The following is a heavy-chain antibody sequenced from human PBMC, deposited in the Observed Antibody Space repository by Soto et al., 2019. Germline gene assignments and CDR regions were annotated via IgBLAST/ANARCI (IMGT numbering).Heavy chain of an antibody. CDR2: INHDGSEK. J-gene: IGHJ5*02. CDR1: GFTFTSYW. CDR3: ARSRNLDP. V-gene: IGHV3-7*03. D-gene: IGHD1-1*01. Sequence: PRLSCAASGFTFTSYWMTWVRQAPGKGLEWVANINHDGSEKYYVDSVKGRFTISRDNAKNSLYLQLNSLRAEDSALYYCARSRNLDPWGQGTLVTVSS.